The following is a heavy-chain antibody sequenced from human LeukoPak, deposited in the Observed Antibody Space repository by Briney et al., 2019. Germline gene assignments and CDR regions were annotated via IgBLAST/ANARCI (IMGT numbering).Heavy chain of an antibody. D-gene: IGHD5-18*01. V-gene: IGHV4-31*03. CDR2: VSYSGST. CDR1: GVSISSGGYS. CDR3: ARVRGYSYGELDY. J-gene: IGHJ4*02. Sequence: SETLSLTCTVSGVSISSGGYSWSWVRQHPGKGLEWIGHVSYSGSTYYNPSLNSRVTISVGTSKTQFSLKLSSVTAADTAVYYCARVRGYSYGELDYWGLGSLVTVSS.